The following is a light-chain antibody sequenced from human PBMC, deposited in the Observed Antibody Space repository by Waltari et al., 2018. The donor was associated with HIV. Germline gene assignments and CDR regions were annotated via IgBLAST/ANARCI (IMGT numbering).Light chain of an antibody. CDR2: GAS. CDR3: QQYGSSPIT. CDR1: QSVSSSY. J-gene: IGKJ5*01. V-gene: IGKV3-20*01. Sequence: VSTQSPGTLSLSPGERATLSCRASQSVSSSYLAWYQQKVGQAPRLLIYGASIRATGIPDKFSGSGFGTDFTLTISRLEPEDFAVYYCQQYGSSPITFGQGTRLDIK.